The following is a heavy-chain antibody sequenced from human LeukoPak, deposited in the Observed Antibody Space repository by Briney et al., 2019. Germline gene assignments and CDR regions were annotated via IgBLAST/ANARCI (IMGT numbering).Heavy chain of an antibody. CDR2: INHSGST. Sequence: SETLSLTCAVYGGSFSGYYWSWIRQPPGKGLEWIGEINHSGSTNYNPSLKSRVTISVDTSKNQFSLKLSSVTAADTAVYYCARRSRDKNFDYWGQGTLVTVSS. J-gene: IGHJ4*02. D-gene: IGHD2-15*01. V-gene: IGHV4-34*01. CDR1: GGSFSGYY. CDR3: ARRSRDKNFDY.